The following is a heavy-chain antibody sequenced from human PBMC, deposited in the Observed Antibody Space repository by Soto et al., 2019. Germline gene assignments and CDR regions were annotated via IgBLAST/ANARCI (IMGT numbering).Heavy chain of an antibody. D-gene: IGHD2-2*01. V-gene: IGHV4-59*01. CDR1: GGSISSYY. J-gene: IGHJ6*03. Sequence: PSETLSLTCTVSGGSISSYYWSWIRQPPGKGLEWIGYIYYSGSTNYNPSLKSRVTISVDTSKNQFSLKLSSVTAADTTVYYCARDPADCSSTSRPHYMEDWRKGTT. CDR3: ARDPADCSSTSRPHYMED. CDR2: IYYSGST.